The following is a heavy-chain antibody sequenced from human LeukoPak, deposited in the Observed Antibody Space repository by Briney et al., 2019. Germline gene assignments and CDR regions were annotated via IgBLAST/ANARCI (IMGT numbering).Heavy chain of an antibody. CDR2: IYYSGST. CDR1: GGSISGYY. CDR3: ARTRQGSGWYSGHWFDP. Sequence: PSETLSLTCGVSGGSISGYYWSWIRQSPGKGLEWIGSIYYSGSTYYNPSLKSRVTISVDTSKNQFSLKLSSVTAADTAVYYCARTRQGSGWYSGHWFDPWGQGTLVTVSS. D-gene: IGHD6-19*01. V-gene: IGHV4-59*05. J-gene: IGHJ5*02.